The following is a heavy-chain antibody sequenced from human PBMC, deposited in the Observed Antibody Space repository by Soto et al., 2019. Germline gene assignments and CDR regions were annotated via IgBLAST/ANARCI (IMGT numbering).Heavy chain of an antibody. D-gene: IGHD3-22*01. CDR2: XXXRVGTT. CDR1: GGTLRRXA. CDR3: AVVDMSDNDAENYFFAMDV. V-gene: IGHV1-69*01. J-gene: IGHJ6*01. Sequence: QVQLVQSGAEVKKPGSSVKVSCKASGGTLRRXAXXXXXXXXXXXXXXXXXXXXRVGTTSYAQTEKFQGSLTINADGQRITASMELRSLRSEATAVYFGAVVDMSDNDAENYFFAMDVWGQGTTVIVSS.